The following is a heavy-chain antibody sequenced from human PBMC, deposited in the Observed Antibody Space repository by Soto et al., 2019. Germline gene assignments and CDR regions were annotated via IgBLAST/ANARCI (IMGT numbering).Heavy chain of an antibody. Sequence: SETLSLTCTVPGGSISGYYWSWIRQPPGKRLEWIGYIYYSGTTNYNPSLKSRVTISIDTSRNQFSLRLSSVTAADTAVYYCASRPDYFSYLDVWGIGTTVTVSS. V-gene: IGHV4-59*08. J-gene: IGHJ6*03. CDR2: IYYSGTT. CDR3: ASRPDYFSYLDV. CDR1: GGSISGYY.